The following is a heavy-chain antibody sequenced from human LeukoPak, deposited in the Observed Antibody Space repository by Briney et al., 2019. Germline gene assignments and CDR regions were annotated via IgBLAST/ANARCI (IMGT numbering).Heavy chain of an antibody. CDR2: INPSGGST. D-gene: IGHD6-19*01. CDR1: GYTFTSYY. V-gene: IGHV1-46*01. Sequence: GASVKASCKASGYTFTSYYMHWVRQAPGQGLEWMGIINPSGGSTSYAQKFQGRVTMTRDTSTSTVYMELSSLRSEDTAVYYCAREIAVAGTDYWGQGTLVTVSS. CDR3: AREIAVAGTDY. J-gene: IGHJ4*02.